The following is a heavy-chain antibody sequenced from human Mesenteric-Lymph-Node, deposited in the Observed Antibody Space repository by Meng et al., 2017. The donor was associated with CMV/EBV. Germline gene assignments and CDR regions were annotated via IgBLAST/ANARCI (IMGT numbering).Heavy chain of an antibody. CDR1: FTSYG. D-gene: IGHD2-2*01. Sequence: FTSYGIIWVRQAPGQGLESMGWISAYNGKTNYAQILQGRVTMTTDTSTSTAYMELRSLRSDDTGVYYCARGQDGFVVVPAAMGFDYWGQGTLVTVSS. J-gene: IGHJ4*02. CDR3: ARGQDGFVVVPAAMGFDY. CDR2: ISAYNGKT. V-gene: IGHV1-18*01.